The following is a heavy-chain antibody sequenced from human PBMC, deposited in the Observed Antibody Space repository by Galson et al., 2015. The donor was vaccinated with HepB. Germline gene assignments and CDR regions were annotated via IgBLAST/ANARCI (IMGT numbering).Heavy chain of an antibody. CDR3: ARDPGIAVAGYFDY. D-gene: IGHD6-19*01. Sequence: SLRLSCAASGFTFSSYAMSWVRQAPGKGLEWVSAISGSGGSTYYADSVKGRFTISRDNSKNTLYLQMNSLRAEDTAVYYCARDPGIAVAGYFDYWGQGTLVTVSS. V-gene: IGHV3-23*01. J-gene: IGHJ4*02. CDR1: GFTFSSYA. CDR2: ISGSGGST.